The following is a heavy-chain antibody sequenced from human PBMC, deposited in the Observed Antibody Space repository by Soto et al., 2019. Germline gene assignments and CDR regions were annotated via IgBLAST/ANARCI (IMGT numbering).Heavy chain of an antibody. V-gene: IGHV3-72*01. CDR1: GFTFSDHY. J-gene: IGHJ4*02. Sequence: EVQLVESGGGLVQPGGSLRLSCAASGFTFSDHYMDWVRQAPGKGLEWVGRTRNKANSYTTEYAASVKGRFTISRDDSKNSLYLQMNSLKTEDTAVYYCAREPALTYYDFWRGGNYFDYWGQGTLVTVSS. D-gene: IGHD3-3*01. CDR2: TRNKANSYTT. CDR3: AREPALTYYDFWRGGNYFDY.